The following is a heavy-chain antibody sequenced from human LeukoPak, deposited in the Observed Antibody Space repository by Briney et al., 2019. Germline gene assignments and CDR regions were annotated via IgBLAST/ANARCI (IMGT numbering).Heavy chain of an antibody. Sequence: PGGSLRLSCAASGFTLSNYWMHWVRQAPGKGLVWFSRISGDEIWTSYADSVKGRFTISRDNSKNTLYLQMNSLRAEDTAVYYCARDRGTVALDYWGQGTLVTVSS. V-gene: IGHV3-74*01. CDR1: GFTLSNYW. CDR3: ARDRGTVALDY. J-gene: IGHJ4*02. CDR2: ISGDEIWT. D-gene: IGHD4-23*01.